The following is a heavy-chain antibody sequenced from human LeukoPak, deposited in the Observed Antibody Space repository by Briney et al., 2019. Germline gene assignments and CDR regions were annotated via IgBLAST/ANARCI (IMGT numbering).Heavy chain of an antibody. J-gene: IGHJ6*03. V-gene: IGHV3-7*01. Sequence: GGSLRLSCAASGFTFRSYAMGWVRQAPGKGLEWVANIKQDGSEKYYVDSVKGRFTISRDNAKNSLYLQMNSLRAEDTAVYYCARAPSPNYYMDVWGKGTTVTVSS. CDR1: GFTFRSYA. CDR3: ARAPSPNYYMDV. CDR2: IKQDGSEK.